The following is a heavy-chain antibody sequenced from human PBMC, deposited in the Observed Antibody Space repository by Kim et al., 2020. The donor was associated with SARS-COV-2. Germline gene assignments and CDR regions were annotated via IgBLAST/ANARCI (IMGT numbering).Heavy chain of an antibody. CDR1: GFTFSSYG. D-gene: IGHD3-10*01. V-gene: IGHV3-33*01. CDR3: ARDYYSWRHLAWCDP. Sequence: GGSLRLSCAASGFTFSSYGMHWVRQAPGKGLEWVAVIGYDVSNKYYADSVKGRFTISRANSKNTQYLQMNSLRAEDTAVYYCARDYYSWRHLAWCDPWGQGTLVTVSS. CDR2: IGYDVSNK. J-gene: IGHJ5*02.